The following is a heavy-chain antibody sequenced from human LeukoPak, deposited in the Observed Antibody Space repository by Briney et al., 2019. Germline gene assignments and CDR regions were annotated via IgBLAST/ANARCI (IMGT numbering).Heavy chain of an antibody. CDR2: IYYSGST. V-gene: IGHV4-31*03. CDR1: GGSISSGGYY. Sequence: NPSQTLSLTCTVSGGSISSGGYYWSWIRQHPGKGLEWIGYIYYSGSTYYNPSLKSRVTISVDTSKNQFSLKLSSVTAADTAVYYCARANSGYSYAYCDSWGQGTLVTVSS. CDR3: ARANSGYSYAYCDS. J-gene: IGHJ4*02. D-gene: IGHD5-18*01.